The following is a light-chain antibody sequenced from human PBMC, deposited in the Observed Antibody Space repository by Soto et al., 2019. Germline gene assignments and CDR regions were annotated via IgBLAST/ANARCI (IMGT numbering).Light chain of an antibody. CDR1: HSINNY. J-gene: IGKJ2*01. CDR3: QQSYSTPT. CDR2: AAS. V-gene: IGKV1-39*01. Sequence: DIQMTQSPSSLSASVGDRVTITCRASHSINNYLNWYQQRPGKAPKLLIYAASSLQSGVPSRFSGSGFGTDFTLTISSLQLEDFTTYYCQQSYSTPTFGQGTKLEI.